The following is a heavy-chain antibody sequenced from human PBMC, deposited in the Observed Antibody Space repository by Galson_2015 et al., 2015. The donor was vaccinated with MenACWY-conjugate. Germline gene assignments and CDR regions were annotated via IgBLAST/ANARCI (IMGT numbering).Heavy chain of an antibody. V-gene: IGHV3-15*01. D-gene: IGHD2-21*01. CDR3: TTHKPDSWGGLLFHFYMDV. CDR1: ASTFSNAY. CDR2: IKSQTDGGKT. J-gene: IGHJ6*03. Sequence: SLRLSCAGSASTFSNAYMSWVRQAPGKGLEWVGRIKSQTDGGKTDYAAPVKGRFTISRDDSKNTLYLQTNSLKIEDTAVYYCTTHKPDSWGGLLFHFYMDVWGKGTTVTVSS.